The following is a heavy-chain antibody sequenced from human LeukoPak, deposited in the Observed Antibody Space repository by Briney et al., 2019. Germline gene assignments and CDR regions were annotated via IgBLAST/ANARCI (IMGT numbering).Heavy chain of an antibody. J-gene: IGHJ4*02. D-gene: IGHD5-18*01. CDR2: INHSGST. CDR3: ARGWDTAMTTGFDY. Sequence: SETLSLTCAVYGGSFSGYYWSWIRQPPGKGLEWIGEINHSGSTNYNPSLKSRVTISVDTSKNQFSLKLSSVTAADTAVYYCARGWDTAMTTGFDYWGQGTLVTVSS. V-gene: IGHV4-34*01. CDR1: GGSFSGYY.